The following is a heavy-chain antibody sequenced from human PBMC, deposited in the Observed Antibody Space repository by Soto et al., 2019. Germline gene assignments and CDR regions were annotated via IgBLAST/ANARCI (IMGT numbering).Heavy chain of an antibody. V-gene: IGHV3-23*01. J-gene: IGHJ4*02. Sequence: GSLRVSCAASGFTFSSYALSWVRQAQGKGLEWVSASSGSGGSTYYEDSVKGRFTISRDNSKNTRYLQMNSLRHDHQDVYYCAKDPRGYSYGYPREYWDPETLVTASS. CDR3: AKDPRGYSYGYPREY. D-gene: IGHD5-18*01. CDR1: GFTFSSYA. CDR2: SSGSGGST.